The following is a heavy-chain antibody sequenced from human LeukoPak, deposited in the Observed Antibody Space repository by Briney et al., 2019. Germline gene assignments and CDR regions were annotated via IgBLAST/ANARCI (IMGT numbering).Heavy chain of an antibody. CDR2: IRYDGSNK. V-gene: IGHV3-30*02. CDR1: GFTFSSYG. D-gene: IGHD3-22*01. CDR3: AKDGDYYDSSGTKFDY. J-gene: IGHJ4*02. Sequence: PGGSLRLSCAASGFTFSSYGMHWVRQAPGKGLERVAFIRYDGSNKYYADSVKGRFTISRDNSKNTLYLQMNSLRAEDTAVYYCAKDGDYYDSSGTKFDYWGQGTLVTVSS.